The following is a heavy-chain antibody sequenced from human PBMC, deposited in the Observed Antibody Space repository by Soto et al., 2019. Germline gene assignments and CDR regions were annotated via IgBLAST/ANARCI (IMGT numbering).Heavy chain of an antibody. V-gene: IGHV3-48*03. J-gene: IGHJ3*02. CDR1: GISLCPSD. Sequence: PERTMRLSCAPSGISLCPSDRNRVRQALEKGLGWISYISKSSVTTHYAVSVKGRFTISRDNANSSLFLEMNSLRVEGTALYYWAPRKFGSFNIAAFEIWGQGTIVT. CDR2: ISKSSVTT. CDR3: APRKFGSFNIAAFEI. D-gene: IGHD3-16*01.